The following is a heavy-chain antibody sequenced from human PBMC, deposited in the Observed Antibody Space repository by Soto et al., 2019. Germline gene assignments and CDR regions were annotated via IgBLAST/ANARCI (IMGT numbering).Heavy chain of an antibody. CDR2: ISYDGSNK. CDR1: GFTFSSYW. CDR3: AKSIAAEYYYYGVDV. D-gene: IGHD6-13*01. V-gene: IGHV3-30*18. J-gene: IGHJ6*02. Sequence: PGGSLRLSCAASGFTFSSYWMHWVRQAPGKGLEWVAVISYDGSNKYYADSVKGRFTISSDNSKNTVYLQMNSLRGEDTAVYYCAKSIAAEYYYYGVDVWGQGTTVTVSS.